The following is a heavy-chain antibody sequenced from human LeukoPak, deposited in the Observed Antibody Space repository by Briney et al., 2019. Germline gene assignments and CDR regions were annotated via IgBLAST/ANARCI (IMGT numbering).Heavy chain of an antibody. CDR3: GNYYDSSGYPAKSDY. CDR1: GGSISTYY. J-gene: IGHJ4*02. CDR2: INHSGST. Sequence: SETLSLTCTVSGGSISTYYWSWIRQAPGKGLEWIGEINHSGSTNYNPSLKSRVTISVDTSKNQFSLKLSSVTAADTAVYYCGNYYDSSGYPAKSDYWGQGTLVTVSS. V-gene: IGHV4-34*01. D-gene: IGHD3-22*01.